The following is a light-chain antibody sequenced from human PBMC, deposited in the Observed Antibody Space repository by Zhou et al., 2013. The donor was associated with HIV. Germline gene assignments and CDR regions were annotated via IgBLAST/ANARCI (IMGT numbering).Light chain of an antibody. J-gene: IGKJ1*01. CDR2: DAS. Sequence: DIRMTQSPSSLSASVGDRVTITCQASQDISNYLNWYEQKPGKAPKLLIYDASTLETGVPSRFSGSGSGTDFTLTISCLQSEDFATYYCQQYYSFPRTFGQGTKVEIK. CDR1: QDISNY. CDR3: QQYYSFPRT. V-gene: IGKV1-33*01.